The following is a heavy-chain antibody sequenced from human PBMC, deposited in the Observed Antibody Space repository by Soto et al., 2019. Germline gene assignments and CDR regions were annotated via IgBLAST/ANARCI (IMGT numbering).Heavy chain of an antibody. V-gene: IGHV4-39*01. CDR2: IYYSGST. CDR1: GGSISSSSYY. CDR3: ARLRLSFLVDY. D-gene: IGHD1-26*01. Sequence: SETLSLTCTVSGGSISSSSYYWGWIRQPPGKGLEWIGSIYYSGSTYYNPSLKSRVTISVDTSKNQFSLKLSSVTAADTAVYYCARLRLSFLVDYWGQGTLVTVSS. J-gene: IGHJ4*02.